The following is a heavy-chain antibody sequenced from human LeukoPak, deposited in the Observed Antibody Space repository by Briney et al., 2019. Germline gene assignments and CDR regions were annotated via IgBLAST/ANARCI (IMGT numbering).Heavy chain of an antibody. CDR1: GFIFSNYG. CDR2: INPNSGGT. CDR3: AREADI. J-gene: IGHJ3*02. V-gene: IGHV1-2*02. Sequence: KPGRSLRLSCAASGFIFSNYGMHWVRQAPGQGLEWVGWINPNSGGTNYAQKFRGRVTMTRDTSISAAYMELSRLRSDDTAVYYCAREADIWGQGTMVTVSS.